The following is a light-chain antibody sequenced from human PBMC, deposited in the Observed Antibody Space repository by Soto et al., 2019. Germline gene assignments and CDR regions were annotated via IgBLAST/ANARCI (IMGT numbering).Light chain of an antibody. CDR1: SSDVGGYNY. J-gene: IGLJ1*01. V-gene: IGLV2-14*03. Sequence: QSALTQPPSVSGSPGQSITISCTGTSSDVGGYNYVSWYQHHPGKAPKLMIYDVSNRPSGVSNRFSGSKSGNTASLTISGLQAEDEADYYCSSYTSSSIYVFGTGTKLTVL. CDR3: SSYTSSSIYV. CDR2: DVS.